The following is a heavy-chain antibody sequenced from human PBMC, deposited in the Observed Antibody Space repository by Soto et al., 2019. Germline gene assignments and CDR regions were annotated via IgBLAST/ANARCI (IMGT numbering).Heavy chain of an antibody. V-gene: IGHV3-15*01. J-gene: IGHJ4*02. CDR1: GFTFSNAW. CDR3: ARESSGSGGSGPIDF. CDR2: IKSKTDGGTT. Sequence: GGSLRLSCAASGFTFSNAWMSWVRQAPGKGLEWVGRIKSKTDGGTTDYAAPVKGRFTISRDDSKNTLYLQMNSLRAEDTAVYYSARESSGSGGSGPIDFWAQRTLVTVSS. D-gene: IGHD2-15*01.